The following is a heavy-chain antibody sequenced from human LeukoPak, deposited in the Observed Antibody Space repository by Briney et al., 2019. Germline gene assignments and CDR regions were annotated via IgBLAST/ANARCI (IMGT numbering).Heavy chain of an antibody. Sequence: GGSLRLSCAGSGFIFNNYAMHWVRQPPGKGLEWVSGISWNSGSIDYADSVKGRFTISRDNSKNTLYLQMNSLRAEDTAVYYCARKDREGVIGWGQGTLVTVSS. CDR1: GFIFNNYA. CDR3: ARKDREGVIG. J-gene: IGHJ4*02. CDR2: ISWNSGSI. D-gene: IGHD3-10*01. V-gene: IGHV3-9*01.